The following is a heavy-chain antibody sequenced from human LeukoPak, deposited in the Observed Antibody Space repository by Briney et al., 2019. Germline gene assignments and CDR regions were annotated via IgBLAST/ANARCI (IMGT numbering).Heavy chain of an antibody. D-gene: IGHD6-13*01. CDR3: ARVAGIAAAGNYYYMDV. CDR1: GGSFSGYY. CDR2: INHSGST. J-gene: IGHJ6*03. Sequence: PSETLSLTCAVYGGSFSGYYWGWIRQPPGKGLEWIGEINHSGSTNYNPSLKSRVTISVDTSKYQFSLKLSSVTAADTAVYYCARVAGIAAAGNYYYMDVWGKGTTVTVSS. V-gene: IGHV4-34*01.